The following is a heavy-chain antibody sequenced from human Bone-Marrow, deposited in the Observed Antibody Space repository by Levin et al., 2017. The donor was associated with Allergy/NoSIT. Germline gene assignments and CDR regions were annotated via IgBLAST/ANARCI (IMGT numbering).Heavy chain of an antibody. CDR2: ISAYNGNT. V-gene: IGHV1-18*01. CDR1: GYTFTSYG. D-gene: IGHD2-2*01. CDR3: ARALGYCSSTSCYGGGGEFDY. Sequence: ASVKVSCKASGYTFTSYGISWVRQAPGQGLEWMGWISAYNGNTNYAQKLQGRVTMTTDTSTSTAYMELRSLRSDDTAVYYCARALGYCSSTSCYGGGGEFDYWGQGTLVTVSS. J-gene: IGHJ4*02.